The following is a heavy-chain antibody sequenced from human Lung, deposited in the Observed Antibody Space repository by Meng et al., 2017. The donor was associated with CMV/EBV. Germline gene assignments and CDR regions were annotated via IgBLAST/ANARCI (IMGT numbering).Heavy chain of an antibody. CDR1: GGSFSGYY. V-gene: IGHV4-34*01. CDR3: ARAFGGTIFGVVNYYCGMDF. CDR2: INHSGST. Sequence: SETLSLXCAVYGGSFSGYYWSWIRQPPGKGLEWIGEINHSGSTNYNPSLKSRVTISVDTSKNQFSLKLSSVTAADTAVYYCARAFGGTIFGVVNYYCGMDFXRGGXTVTVSS. J-gene: IGHJ6*04. D-gene: IGHD3-3*01.